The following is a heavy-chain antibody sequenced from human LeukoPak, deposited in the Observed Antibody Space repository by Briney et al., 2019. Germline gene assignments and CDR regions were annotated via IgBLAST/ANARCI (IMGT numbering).Heavy chain of an antibody. Sequence: SVKVSCKASGFAFTSSAMQWVRQARGQRLEWIGWIVVGSGNTNYAQKFQERVTITRDMSTSTAYMELSSLRSEDTAVYYCAVHWGGLGGAAFDIWGQGTMVTVSS. D-gene: IGHD3-16*01. J-gene: IGHJ3*02. CDR1: GFAFTSSA. V-gene: IGHV1-58*02. CDR3: AVHWGGLGGAAFDI. CDR2: IVVGSGNT.